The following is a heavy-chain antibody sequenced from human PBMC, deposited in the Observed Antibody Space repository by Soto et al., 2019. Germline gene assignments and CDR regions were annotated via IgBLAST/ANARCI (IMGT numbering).Heavy chain of an antibody. J-gene: IGHJ6*02. D-gene: IGHD2-2*01. CDR1: GGTFSSYA. Sequence: QVQLVQSGAEVKKPGSSVKVSCKASGGTFSSYAISWVRQAPGQGLEWMGGIIPISGTANYAQKFQGRVTITADESTSTAYMELSSLRSEDTAVYYCARSEGSSTSLEIYYYYYYGMDVWGQWTTVTDSS. CDR3: ARSEGSSTSLEIYYYYYYGMDV. V-gene: IGHV1-69*01. CDR2: IIPISGTA.